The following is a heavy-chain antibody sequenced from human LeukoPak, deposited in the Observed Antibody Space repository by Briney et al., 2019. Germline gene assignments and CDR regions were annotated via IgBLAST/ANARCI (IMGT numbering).Heavy chain of an antibody. CDR3: ARRSTYYDSSGYQGYYFDY. J-gene: IGHJ4*02. Sequence: GGSLRLSCAASGFTFDDYGMSWVRHAPGKGLEWVSGINWNGDSTGYADSVKGRVTISRDNAKNSLYMQMGSLRAEDTALYYCARRSTYYDSSGYQGYYFDYWGQGTLVTVSS. CDR2: INWNGDST. D-gene: IGHD3-22*01. V-gene: IGHV3-20*04. CDR1: GFTFDDYG.